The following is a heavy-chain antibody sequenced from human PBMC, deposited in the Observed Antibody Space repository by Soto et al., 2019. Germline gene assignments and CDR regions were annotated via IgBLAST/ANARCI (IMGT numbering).Heavy chain of an antibody. CDR3: AKGRQSWLVPSEFNS. CDR2: VSHDGRNT. CDR1: GFTFSDYA. V-gene: IGHV3-30*18. Sequence: VQLVESGGGVVQPGRSLRLSCAASGFTFSDYAMHWVRQAPGKGLEWVAVVSHDGRNTHYADSVKGRFTISRDSSKNTVSLEMTSMRDEDAAVYYWAKGRQSWLVPSEFNSGGRGALVTVS. D-gene: IGHD6-19*01. J-gene: IGHJ4*02.